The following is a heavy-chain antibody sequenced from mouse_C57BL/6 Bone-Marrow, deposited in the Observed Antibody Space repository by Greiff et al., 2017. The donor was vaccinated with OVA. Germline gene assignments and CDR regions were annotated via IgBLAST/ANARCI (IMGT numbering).Heavy chain of an antibody. D-gene: IGHD2-12*01. V-gene: IGHV1-64*01. J-gene: IGHJ2*01. CDR1: GYTFTSYW. CDR2: IHPNSGST. Sequence: QVQLQQPGAELVKPGASVKLSCKASGYTFTSYWMHWVKQRPGQGLEWIGMIHPNSGSTNYNEKFKSKATLTVDKSSSTAYMQLSSLTSEDSAVYYGARKMGYSPYFEYWGQGTTLTVST. CDR3: ARKMGYSPYFEY.